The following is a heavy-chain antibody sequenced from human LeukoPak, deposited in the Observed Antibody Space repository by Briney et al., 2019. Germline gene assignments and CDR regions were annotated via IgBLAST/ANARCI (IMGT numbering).Heavy chain of an antibody. V-gene: IGHV4-61*02. D-gene: IGHD3-3*01. Sequence: SETLSLTCTVSGGSICSGSYYWSWIRQPAGKGLEWIGRIYTSGSTNYNPSLKSRVTISVDTSKNQFSLKLSSVTAADTAVYYCARGDFWSGYYFYWGQGTLVTVSS. CDR2: IYTSGST. CDR3: ARGDFWSGYYFY. J-gene: IGHJ4*02. CDR1: GGSICSGSYY.